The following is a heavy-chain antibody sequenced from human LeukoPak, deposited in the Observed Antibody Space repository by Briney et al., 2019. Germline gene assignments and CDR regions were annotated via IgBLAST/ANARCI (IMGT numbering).Heavy chain of an antibody. CDR2: ISAYNGNT. Sequence: APVKVSCKASGYTFTSYGISWVRQAPGQGLEWMGWISAYNGNTNYAQKLQGRVTMTTDTSTSTAYMELRSLRSDDTAVYYCARLWFGELFSYYFDYWGQGTLVTVSS. D-gene: IGHD3-10*01. CDR1: GYTFTSYG. J-gene: IGHJ4*02. CDR3: ARLWFGELFSYYFDY. V-gene: IGHV1-18*01.